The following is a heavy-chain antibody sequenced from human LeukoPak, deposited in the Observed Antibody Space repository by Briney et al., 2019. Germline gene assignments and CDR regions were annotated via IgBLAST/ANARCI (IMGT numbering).Heavy chain of an antibody. J-gene: IGHJ4*02. CDR2: IKQDGSEA. V-gene: IGHV3-7*01. D-gene: IGHD3-22*01. CDR1: GSTFSSLW. CDR3: ARWEGNGYYFDY. Sequence: PGGSLRLSCAASGSTFSSLWMSWVRQAPGKGLEWVANIKQDGSEAYYVDSVKGRFTISRDNGKNSLYLQMNSLRAEGTAMYYCARWEGNGYYFDYRGQGTLVTVSS.